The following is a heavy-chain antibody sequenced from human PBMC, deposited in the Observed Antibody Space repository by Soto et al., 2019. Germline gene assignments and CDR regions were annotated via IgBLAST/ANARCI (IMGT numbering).Heavy chain of an antibody. CDR3: AKDRGGTDWENEALAI. J-gene: IGHJ3*02. CDR2: IKPSDGDT. Sequence: QVNLVQSGAEVKKPGASVKLSCQASGYSFSNYYMHWVRQAPGQGLEWMGIIKPSDGDTIYAQSLQGGGTVTGDKSTSTVYMELKCLTYEDTAVYYGAKDRGGTDWENEALAIWGQGTKVTVSS. V-gene: IGHV1-46*03. D-gene: IGHD1-1*01. CDR1: GYSFSNYY.